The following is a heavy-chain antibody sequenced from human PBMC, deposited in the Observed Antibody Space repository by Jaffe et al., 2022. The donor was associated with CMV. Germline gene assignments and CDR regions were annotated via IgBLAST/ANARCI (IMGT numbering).Heavy chain of an antibody. CDR3: AKDLGYDSSGYYLWYYYYGMDV. Sequence: QVQLVESGGGVVQPGRSLRLSCAASGFTFSSYGMHWVRQAPGKGLEWVAVISYDGSNKYYADSVKGRFTISRDNSKNTLYLQMNSLRAEDTAVYYCAKDLGYDSSGYYLWYYYYGMDVWGQGTTVTVSS. D-gene: IGHD3-22*01. CDR1: GFTFSSYG. J-gene: IGHJ6*02. V-gene: IGHV3-30*18. CDR2: ISYDGSNK.